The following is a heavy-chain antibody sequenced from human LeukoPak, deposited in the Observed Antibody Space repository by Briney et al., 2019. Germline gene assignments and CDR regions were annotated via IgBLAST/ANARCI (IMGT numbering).Heavy chain of an antibody. CDR1: GYTFTGYY. V-gene: IGHV1-2*02. CDR3: ARDHCSSTSCYMYYYYYMDV. Sequence: ASVKVSCKASGYTFTGYYMHWVRQAPGQGLEWMGWINPDSGGTTYAQKFQGRVTMTRDTSISTAYMELSRLRSDDTAVYYCARDHCSSTSCYMYYYYYMDVWGKGTTVTVSS. J-gene: IGHJ6*03. CDR2: INPDSGGT. D-gene: IGHD2-2*02.